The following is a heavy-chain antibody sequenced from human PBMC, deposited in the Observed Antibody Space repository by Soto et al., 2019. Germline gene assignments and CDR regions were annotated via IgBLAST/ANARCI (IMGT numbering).Heavy chain of an antibody. J-gene: IGHJ6*02. V-gene: IGHV1-69*13. CDR2: IIPIFGTA. Sequence: SVKVSCKASGGTFSSYAISWVRQAPGQGLEWMGGIIPIFGTANYAQKFQGRVTITADESTSTAYMELSSLRSEDTAVYYCARDGLHSTTVTTYDYYGLDVWGQGTTVTVSS. CDR3: ARDGLHSTTVTTYDYYGLDV. CDR1: GGTFSSYA. D-gene: IGHD4-17*01.